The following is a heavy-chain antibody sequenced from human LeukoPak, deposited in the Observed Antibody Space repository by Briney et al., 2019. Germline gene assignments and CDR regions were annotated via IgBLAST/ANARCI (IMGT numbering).Heavy chain of an antibody. V-gene: IGHV4-39*07. D-gene: IGHD2-21*02. CDR1: GGSLTSTTNY. CDR2: IYYRGST. CDR3: ASNVLLVTGSGDF. J-gene: IGHJ4*02. Sequence: SETLSLTCNVSGGSLTSTTNYWGWIRQPPGRGLEWIGNIYYRGSTYYNPSLKSRVTISLDTSKNQFSLKLSSVTAADTAVYYCASNVLLVTGSGDFWGQGTLVTVS.